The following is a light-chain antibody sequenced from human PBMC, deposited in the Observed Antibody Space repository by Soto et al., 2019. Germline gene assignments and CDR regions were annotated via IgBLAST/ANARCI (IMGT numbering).Light chain of an antibody. V-gene: IGKV1-9*01. J-gene: IGKJ2*01. CDR2: AAS. CDR1: QGISSY. CDR3: QQLNSYPRYT. Sequence: IQLTQSPSSLSASVGDRVTITCRASQGISSYFAWYQQKPGKAPKLLIYAASTLQSGVPSRFSGSGSGTDFTLTISSLQPEDFATYYCQQLNSYPRYTFGQGTKLEIK.